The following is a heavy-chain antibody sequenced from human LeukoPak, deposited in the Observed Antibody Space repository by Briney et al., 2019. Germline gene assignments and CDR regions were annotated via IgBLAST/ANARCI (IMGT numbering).Heavy chain of an antibody. CDR2: IWSDGSKT. CDR3: AKDGSGPYNRLFDP. CDR1: GFTFSTNG. Sequence: GGSLRLSCAASGFTFSTNGMHWVRQTPGKGLEWVAVIWSDGSKTNYADSVKGRFTISRDNSKNTVSLQMNSLRVEDTAMYDCAKDGSGPYNRLFDPWGQGTWVIVSS. D-gene: IGHD1-14*01. V-gene: IGHV3-33*06. J-gene: IGHJ5*02.